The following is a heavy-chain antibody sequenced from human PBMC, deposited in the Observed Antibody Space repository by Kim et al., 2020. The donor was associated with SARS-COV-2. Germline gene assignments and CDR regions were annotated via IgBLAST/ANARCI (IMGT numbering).Heavy chain of an antibody. D-gene: IGHD6-19*01. CDR1: GFTFSSYA. Sequence: GGSLRLSCAASGFTFSSYAMHWVRQAPGKGLEWVAVISYDGSNKYYADSVKGRFTISRDNYKNTLYLQMNRRREEETAEYYGASGGSSGWERFIDYWGQG. CDR3: ASGGSSGWERFIDY. CDR2: ISYDGSNK. V-gene: IGHV3-30-3*01. J-gene: IGHJ4*02.